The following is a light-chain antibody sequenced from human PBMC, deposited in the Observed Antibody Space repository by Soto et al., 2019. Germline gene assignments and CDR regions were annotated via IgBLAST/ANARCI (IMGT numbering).Light chain of an antibody. CDR2: EVF. V-gene: IGLV2-14*03. CDR1: SSDVGGYNY. J-gene: IGLJ2*01. CDR3: CSYTTTSTFV. Sequence: SALTQPASVSGSPGQSITISCTGTSSDVGGYNYVSWYQQHPGKVPKLMIYEVFRRPSGISDRFSGSKPGNTASLTISGLLAEDEADYYCCSYTTTSTFVFGGGTKVTVL.